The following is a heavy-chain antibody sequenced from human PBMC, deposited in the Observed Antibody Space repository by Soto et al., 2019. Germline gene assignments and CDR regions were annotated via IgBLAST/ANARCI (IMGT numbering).Heavy chain of an antibody. CDR2: VYHSGST. CDR3: ARDTGLAPTVWGY. D-gene: IGHD7-27*01. J-gene: IGHJ4*03. Sequence: QVQLQESGPGLVKPSQTLSLTCSVSGASIRGGGHYWNWIRQFPGKGLEWIGYVYHSGSTHYNPSLRGRLTISIATSKNQFSLRIISVTAADTALYYCARDTGLAPTVWGYWGHGTQVTVSS. CDR1: GASIRGGGHY. V-gene: IGHV4-31*03.